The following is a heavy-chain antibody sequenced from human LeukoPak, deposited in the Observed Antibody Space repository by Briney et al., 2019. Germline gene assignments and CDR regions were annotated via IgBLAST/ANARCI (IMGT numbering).Heavy chain of an antibody. CDR3: AVMVTFGGDDERSSAFDI. V-gene: IGHV7-4-1*02. Sequence: ASVKVSCKASGYTFTSYAMNWVRQAPGQGLEWMGWINTNTGNPTYAQGFTGRFVFSLDTSVSTAYLQISSPKAEDTAVYYCAVMVTFGGDDERSSAFDIWGQGTMVTVSS. J-gene: IGHJ3*02. CDR1: GYTFTSYA. D-gene: IGHD3-16*01. CDR2: INTNTGNP.